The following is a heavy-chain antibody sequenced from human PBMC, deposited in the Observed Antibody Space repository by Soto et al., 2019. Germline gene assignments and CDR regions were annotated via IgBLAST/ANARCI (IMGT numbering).Heavy chain of an antibody. CDR1: GYTFTSYG. D-gene: IGHD1-26*01. Sequence: ASVKVSCKASGYTFTSYGIRWVRQAPGQGLKWMRWISAYNGNTNYAQNLQGRVTMTTATSTSTAYMELRSLRSDDTAVYYCARGYSGSYPNWYVPWGQGTLVTVSS. CDR2: ISAYNGNT. V-gene: IGHV1-18*01. J-gene: IGHJ5*02. CDR3: ARGYSGSYPNWYVP.